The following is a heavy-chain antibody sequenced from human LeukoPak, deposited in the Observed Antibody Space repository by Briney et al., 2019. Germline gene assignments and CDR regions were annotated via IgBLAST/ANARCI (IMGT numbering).Heavy chain of an antibody. V-gene: IGHV3-64*01. CDR3: ARARGYGGLHDAFDI. CDR1: GFTFSSCA. Sequence: GGSLRLSCAASGFTFSSCAMHWVRQAPGKGLEYVSAISSNGGSTYYANSVKGRFTISRGNSKNTLYLQMGSLRAEDMAVYYCARARGYGGLHDAFDIWGQGTMVTVSS. D-gene: IGHD4/OR15-4a*01. CDR2: ISSNGGST. J-gene: IGHJ3*02.